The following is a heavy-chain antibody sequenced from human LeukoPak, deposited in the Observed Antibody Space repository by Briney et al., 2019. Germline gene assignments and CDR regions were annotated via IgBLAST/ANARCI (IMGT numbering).Heavy chain of an antibody. Sequence: SVKVSCKASGGTFSSYAISWVRQAPGQGLEWMARIIPILGIANYAQKFQGRVTITADKSTSTAYMELSSLRSEDTAVYYCAREGRTTDWYFDLWGRGTLVTVSS. J-gene: IGHJ2*01. V-gene: IGHV1-69*04. D-gene: IGHD2/OR15-2a*01. CDR1: GGTFSSYA. CDR2: IIPILGIA. CDR3: AREGRTTDWYFDL.